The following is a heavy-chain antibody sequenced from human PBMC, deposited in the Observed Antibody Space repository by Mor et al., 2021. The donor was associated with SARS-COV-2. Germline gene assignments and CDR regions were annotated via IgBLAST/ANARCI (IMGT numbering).Heavy chain of an antibody. J-gene: IGHJ4*02. Sequence: AYAASLKGRFTISRDDSKNTAYLQMNSLKTEDTAVYYCISRTEVSDYWGQGTLVTVSS. D-gene: IGHD1-1*01. CDR3: ISRTEVSDY. V-gene: IGHV3-73*01.